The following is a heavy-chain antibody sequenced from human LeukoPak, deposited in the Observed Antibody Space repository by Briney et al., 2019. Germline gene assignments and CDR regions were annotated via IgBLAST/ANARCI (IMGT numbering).Heavy chain of an antibody. CDR1: GYTFIAYG. CDR2: ISAYNGIT. Sequence: GASVKVSCKASGYTFIAYGITWGRPAPDQGLEWMGWISAYNGITDYTPNLQSRITMTTDTSTTTAYMELRSLRSDDTAVYYCARAFVGIRGTPAQFEYWGQGTLVTVSS. CDR3: ARAFVGIRGTPAQFEY. D-gene: IGHD1-1*01. J-gene: IGHJ4*02. V-gene: IGHV1-18*01.